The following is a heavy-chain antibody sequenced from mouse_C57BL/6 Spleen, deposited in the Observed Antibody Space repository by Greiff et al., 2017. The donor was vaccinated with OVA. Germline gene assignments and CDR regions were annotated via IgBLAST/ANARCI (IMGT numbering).Heavy chain of an antibody. V-gene: IGHV14-3*01. CDR1: GFNIKNTY. J-gene: IGHJ2*01. Sequence: VQLQQSVAELVRPGASVKLSCTASGFNIKNTYMHWVKQRPEQGLEWIGRIDPANGNTKYAPKFQGKATITADTSSNTAYLQLSSLTSEDTAIYYCARTYYSNYGVYYFDYWGQGTTLTVSS. D-gene: IGHD2-5*01. CDR3: ARTYYSNYGVYYFDY. CDR2: IDPANGNT.